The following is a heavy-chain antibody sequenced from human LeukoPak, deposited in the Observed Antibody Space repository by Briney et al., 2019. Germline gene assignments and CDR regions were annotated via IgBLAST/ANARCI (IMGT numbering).Heavy chain of an antibody. Sequence: GGSLRLSCAASGFTFRGFAMSWVRQASGKGLEWVSTISSNGVNTYYVDSVKGRFSLSRDNSKNMLFLQMNSLRAEDTAIYYCAKTMGAIDHDYWGQGALVTVSS. D-gene: IGHD1-26*01. CDR1: GFTFRGFA. J-gene: IGHJ4*02. CDR2: ISSNGVNT. V-gene: IGHV3-23*01. CDR3: AKTMGAIDHDY.